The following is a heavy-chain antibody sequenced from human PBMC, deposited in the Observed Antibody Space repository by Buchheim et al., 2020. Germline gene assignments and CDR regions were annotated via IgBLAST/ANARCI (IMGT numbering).Heavy chain of an antibody. Sequence: QLQLQESGPGLVKPSETLSLTCTVSGGSISSSSYYWGWIRQPPGKGMEWIGSIYYSGSTYYNPSLKSRVTISVDTSKNQFSLKLSSVTVADTAVYYCARRRVVAHETDYWGQGTL. J-gene: IGHJ4*02. V-gene: IGHV4-39*01. CDR3: ARRRVVAHETDY. CDR2: IYYSGST. D-gene: IGHD2-15*01. CDR1: GGSISSSSYY.